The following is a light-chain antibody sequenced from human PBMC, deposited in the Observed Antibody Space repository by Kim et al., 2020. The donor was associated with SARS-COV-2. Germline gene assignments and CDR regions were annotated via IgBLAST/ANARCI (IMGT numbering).Light chain of an antibody. V-gene: IGKV3-20*01. Sequence: PGERATLSCRASRSVSSNSLAWYQQKPGQAPRLLIYGASSRATGIPDRFSGSGSGTDFTLTITRLEPEDFAVYYCQQYSSSPATFGQGTKVDIK. CDR1: RSVSSNS. J-gene: IGKJ1*01. CDR2: GAS. CDR3: QQYSSSPAT.